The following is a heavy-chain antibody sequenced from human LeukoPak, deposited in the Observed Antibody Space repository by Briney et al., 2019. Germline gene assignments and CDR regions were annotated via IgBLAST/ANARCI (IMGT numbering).Heavy chain of an antibody. V-gene: IGHV4-61*02. CDR1: GGSISSGSYY. CDR3: ARGGGTAMVPADY. CDR2: IYTSGST. D-gene: IGHD5-18*01. J-gene: IGHJ4*02. Sequence: PSETLSLTCTVSGGSISSGSYYWSWIRQPAGKGLEWIGRIYTSGSTNYNPSLKSRVTISVDTSKNQFSLKLSSVTAADTAVYYCARGGGTAMVPADYWGQGTLVTVSS.